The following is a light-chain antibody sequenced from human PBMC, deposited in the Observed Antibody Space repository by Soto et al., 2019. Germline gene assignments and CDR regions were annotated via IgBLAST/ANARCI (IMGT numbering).Light chain of an antibody. CDR2: EVT. CDR1: SSDVGAYNY. J-gene: IGLJ3*02. CDR3: SSFASSNTWV. V-gene: IGLV2-8*01. Sequence: QSALTQPPSASGSPGQSVTISCTGTSSDVGAYNYVSWYQQHAGKAPKLVIYEVTKRPSGVPDRFSGSKSANTDSLTVSGLQAGDEADYYCSSFASSNTWVFGGGTKVTFL.